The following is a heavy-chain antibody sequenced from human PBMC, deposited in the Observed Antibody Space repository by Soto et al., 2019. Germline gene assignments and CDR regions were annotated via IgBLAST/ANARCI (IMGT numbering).Heavy chain of an antibody. V-gene: IGHV6-1*01. J-gene: IGHJ3*01. D-gene: IGHD7-27*01. CDR3: ARGTGDPRGDALDV. CDR2: TYYRSNGYN. CDR1: GDSGSSNSAA. Sequence: HTRTLTCAISGDSGSSNSAAWEWIRQTPSRSLEWLGRTYYRSNGYNEYALSLRSRITVNPDKSRNQFSLHLNSVSPEDKDVYFCARGTGDPRGDALDVWGEGTVVTVSS.